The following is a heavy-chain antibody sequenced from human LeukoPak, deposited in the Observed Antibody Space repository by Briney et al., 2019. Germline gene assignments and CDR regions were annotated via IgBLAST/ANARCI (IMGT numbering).Heavy chain of an antibody. CDR2: IYYTGPT. CDR3: ARGFYDSFDY. D-gene: IGHD3-22*01. V-gene: IGHV4-59*01. Sequence: SETLSLTGTVSGGSISSYYWSWFRQPPGKRPEWIGYIYYTGPTNYNPSLKSRVTISIDTSKTQFSLRLHSVTAADTAVYYCARGFYDSFDYWGQGSLVTVSS. CDR1: GGSISSYY. J-gene: IGHJ4*02.